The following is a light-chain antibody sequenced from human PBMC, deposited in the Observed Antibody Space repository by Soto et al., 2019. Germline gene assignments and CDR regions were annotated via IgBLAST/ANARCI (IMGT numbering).Light chain of an antibody. CDR2: DAS. CDR3: QQYNSYPALT. J-gene: IGKJ4*01. CDR1: QSISSW. V-gene: IGKV1-5*01. Sequence: DIQMTQSPSTLSASVGDRVTITFRASQSISSWLAWYQQKPGKAPKLLIYDASSLESGVPSRFSGSGSGTEFTLTISSLQPDDFATYYCQQYNSYPALTFGGGTKVDI.